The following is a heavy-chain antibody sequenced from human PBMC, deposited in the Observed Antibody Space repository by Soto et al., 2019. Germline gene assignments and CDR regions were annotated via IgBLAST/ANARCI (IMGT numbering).Heavy chain of an antibody. CDR3: ARDGYNYGAFDY. CDR1: GFTFDDYT. Sequence: GGSLRLSCAASGFTFDDYTMHWVRQAPGKGLEWVSPISWDGGSTYYADSVKGRFTISRDNSKNSLYLQMNSLRTEDTALYYCARDGYNYGAFDYWGQGTLVTVSS. CDR2: ISWDGGST. V-gene: IGHV3-43*01. J-gene: IGHJ4*02. D-gene: IGHD5-12*01.